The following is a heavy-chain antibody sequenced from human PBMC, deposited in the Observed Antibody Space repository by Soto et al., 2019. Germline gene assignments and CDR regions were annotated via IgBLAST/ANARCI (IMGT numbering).Heavy chain of an antibody. D-gene: IGHD2-15*01. CDR3: ARDRCSGGSCRLKNWFDP. Sequence: GASVKVSCKASGYTFTSYGISWVRQAPGQGLEWMGWISAYNGNTNYAQKLQGRVTMTTDTSTSTAYMELRSLRSDDTAVYYCARDRCSGGSCRLKNWFDPWGQGTLVTVSS. V-gene: IGHV1-18*01. CDR1: GYTFTSYG. J-gene: IGHJ5*02. CDR2: ISAYNGNT.